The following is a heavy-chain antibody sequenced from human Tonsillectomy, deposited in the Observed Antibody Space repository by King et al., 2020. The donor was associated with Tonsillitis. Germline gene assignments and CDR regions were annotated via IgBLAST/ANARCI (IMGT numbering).Heavy chain of an antibody. D-gene: IGHD3-22*01. V-gene: IGHV4-30-2*01. CDR3: ARAPYTSQYYYDSSGSNDAFDI. J-gene: IGHJ3*02. Sequence: QLQESGSGLVKPSQTLSLTCAVSGGSISSGGYSWSWIRQPPGKGLEWIGYIYHSGSTYYNPSLKSRVTISVDRSKNQFSLKLSSVTAADTAVYYCARAPYTSQYYYDSSGSNDAFDIWGQGTMVTVSS. CDR1: GGSISSGGYS. CDR2: IYHSGST.